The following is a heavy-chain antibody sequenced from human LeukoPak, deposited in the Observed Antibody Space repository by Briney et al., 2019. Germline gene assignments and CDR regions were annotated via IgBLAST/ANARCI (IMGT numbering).Heavy chain of an antibody. CDR3: AKSRTSTAYFNFDY. CDR2: IWYDGSNK. J-gene: IGHJ4*02. Sequence: GGSLRLSCAASGFTFSSYGMHWVRQAPGKGLEWVALIWYDGSNKYYADSVKGRFTISRDNSKNTLYLQMDSLRAEDTAVYYCAKSRTSTAYFNFDYWGQGTLVTVSS. V-gene: IGHV3-33*06. CDR1: GFTFSSYG. D-gene: IGHD3-22*01.